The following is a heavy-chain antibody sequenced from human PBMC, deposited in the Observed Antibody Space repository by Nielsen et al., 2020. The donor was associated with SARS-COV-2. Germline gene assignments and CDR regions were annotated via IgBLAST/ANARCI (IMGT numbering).Heavy chain of an antibody. CDR2: ISYDGSNK. CDR1: GFTFSSYG. CDR3: ATRDGYKDFDY. D-gene: IGHD5-24*01. V-gene: IGHV3-30*03. J-gene: IGHJ4*02. Sequence: GESLKISCAASGFTFSSYGMHWVRQAPGKGLEWVAVISYDGSNKYYADSVKGRFTISRDNSKNTLYLQMNSLRAEDTAVYYCATRDGYKDFDYWGQGTLVTVSS.